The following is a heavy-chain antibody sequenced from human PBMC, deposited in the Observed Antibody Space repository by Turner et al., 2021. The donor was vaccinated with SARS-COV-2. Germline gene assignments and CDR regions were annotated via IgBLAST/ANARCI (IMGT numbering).Heavy chain of an antibody. CDR2: ISSILSYT. Sequence: QVQLVESGGGLVKPGGSLRLSCAASGFTFSDYYMSWIRQAPGKGLEWVSYISSILSYTNYADSVKGRFTISGDNAKNSLYLQMNSLRAEDTAVYYCARGYYDSSSYDYWGQGTLVTVSS. V-gene: IGHV3-11*06. D-gene: IGHD3-22*01. J-gene: IGHJ4*02. CDR3: ARGYYDSSSYDY. CDR1: GFTFSDYY.